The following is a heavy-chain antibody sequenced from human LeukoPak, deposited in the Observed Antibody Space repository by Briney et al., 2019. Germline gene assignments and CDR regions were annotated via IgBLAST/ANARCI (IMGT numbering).Heavy chain of an antibody. CDR2: ISGSGGST. D-gene: IGHD3-22*01. CDR1: GFTFSSYA. V-gene: IGHV3-23*01. J-gene: IGHJ6*02. Sequence: AGSLRLSCAASGFTFSSYAMSWVRQAPGKGLEWVSAISGSGGSTYYADSVKGRFTISRDNSKNTLYLQMNSLRAEDTAVYYCAKLPYDSSGHLPYNYYYYGMDVWGQGTTVTVSS. CDR3: AKLPYDSSGHLPYNYYYYGMDV.